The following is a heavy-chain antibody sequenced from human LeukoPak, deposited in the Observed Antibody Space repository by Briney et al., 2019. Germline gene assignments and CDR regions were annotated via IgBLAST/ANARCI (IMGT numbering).Heavy chain of an antibody. D-gene: IGHD5-12*01. V-gene: IGHV4-59*01. Sequence: SETLSLTCTVSGGSFSSSYWSWIRQPPGKGLEWIGYISYSENTKYNPSLKSRVTISVDTSQNQFSLKLTSVTAAATAVYHCARAPWRTFFDYWGQGNLVTVSS. J-gene: IGHJ4*02. CDR2: ISYSENT. CDR3: ARAPWRTFFDY. CDR1: GGSFSSSY.